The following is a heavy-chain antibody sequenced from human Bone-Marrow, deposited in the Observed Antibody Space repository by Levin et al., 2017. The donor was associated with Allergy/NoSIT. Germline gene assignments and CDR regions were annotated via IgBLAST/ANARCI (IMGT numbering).Heavy chain of an antibody. V-gene: IGHV3-11*05. D-gene: IGHD3-10*01. CDR1: GFTFSDYY. CDR3: AREHYGSGSYLIDY. CDR2: ISSSSSYT. Sequence: KAGGSLRLSCAASGFTFSDYYMSWIRQAPGKGLEWVSYISSSSSYTNYAASVKGRFTISRDNAKNSLYLQMNSLRAEDTAVYYCAREHYGSGSYLIDYWGQGTLVTVSS. J-gene: IGHJ4*02.